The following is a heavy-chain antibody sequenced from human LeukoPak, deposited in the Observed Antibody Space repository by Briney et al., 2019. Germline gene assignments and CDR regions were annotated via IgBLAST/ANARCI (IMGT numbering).Heavy chain of an antibody. D-gene: IGHD1-26*01. V-gene: IGHV3-23*01. CDR3: AKGGSYLRHFDY. CDR2: ISGSGGST. J-gene: IGHJ4*02. Sequence: PGGSLRLSCAASGFTFSSYAMRWVRQAPGMGLEWVSAISGSGGSTYYADSVKGRFTISRDNSKNTLYLQMNSLRAEDTAVYYCAKGGSYLRHFDYWGQGTLVTVSS. CDR1: GFTFSSYA.